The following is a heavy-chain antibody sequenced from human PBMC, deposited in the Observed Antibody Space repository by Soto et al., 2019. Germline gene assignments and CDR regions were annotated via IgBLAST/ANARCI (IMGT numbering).Heavy chain of an antibody. Sequence: TLSLTCTVSVDSISSGGSYWTWIRQHPGKGLEWIGYTYYIGSPYYNPSLQSRVTISVDTSKNQVSLKLSSVTAADTAVYYCARAGGTVAAINFYGLDVWGQGTAVTVSS. V-gene: IGHV4-31*03. D-gene: IGHD1-26*01. J-gene: IGHJ6*02. CDR3: ARAGGTVAAINFYGLDV. CDR1: VDSISSGGSY. CDR2: TYYIGSP.